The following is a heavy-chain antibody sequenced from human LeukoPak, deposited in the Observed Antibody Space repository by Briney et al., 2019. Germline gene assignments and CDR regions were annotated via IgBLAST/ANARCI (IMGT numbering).Heavy chain of an antibody. Sequence: GGSLRLSCAASGFSFSESYMSWIRQAPGKGLERVAYISGSGSSIYYADSVMGRFTVSRDNARNSLYLHMNSMKADDTAVYYCARGKRRFDYWGQGTLVTVSS. V-gene: IGHV3-11*01. CDR3: ARGKRRFDY. CDR1: GFSFSESY. J-gene: IGHJ4*02. CDR2: ISGSGSSI.